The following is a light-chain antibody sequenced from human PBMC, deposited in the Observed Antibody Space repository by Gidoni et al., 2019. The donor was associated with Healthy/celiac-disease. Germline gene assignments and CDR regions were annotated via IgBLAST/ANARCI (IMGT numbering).Light chain of an antibody. J-gene: IGKJ4*01. CDR1: QSVSSN. CDR2: GAS. CDR3: QQYNNWPPLT. V-gene: IGKV3-15*01. Sequence: DIVMPQSPATLSVSPGERATLSCRASQSVSSNLAWYQQKPGQAPRPLIYGASTRATGIPALFSGSGSGTEFTLTISSLQSEDVAVYYCQQYNNWPPLTFGGGTKVEIK.